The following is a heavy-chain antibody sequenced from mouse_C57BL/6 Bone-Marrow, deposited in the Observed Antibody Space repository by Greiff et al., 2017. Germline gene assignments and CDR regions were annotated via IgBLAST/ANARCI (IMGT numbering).Heavy chain of an antibody. V-gene: IGHV1-81*01. CDR3: ARRLRRDYAMDY. Sequence: VQLQESGAELARPGASVKLSCKASGYTFTSYGIRWVKQRTGQGLEWIGEIYPRSGNTYYNEKFKGKATLTADKSSSTASMELRSLTSEDSAVYVCARRLRRDYAMDYWGQGTSVTVSA. CDR2: IYPRSGNT. D-gene: IGHD2-4*01. CDR1: GYTFTSYG. J-gene: IGHJ4*01.